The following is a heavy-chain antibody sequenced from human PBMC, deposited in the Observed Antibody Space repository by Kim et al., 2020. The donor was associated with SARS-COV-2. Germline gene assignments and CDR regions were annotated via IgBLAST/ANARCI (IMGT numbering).Heavy chain of an antibody. CDR2: ISFAGGSK. CDR3: AKDRYGSGDNDLDY. J-gene: IGHJ4*02. V-gene: IGHV3-30*18. CDR1: GFTFSSFG. Sequence: GGSLRLSCAASGFTFSSFGMHWVRQAPGKGLEWVTVISFAGGSKYYADSVKGRFTISRDNSKNTLYLQMNSLRGEDTAIYYCAKDRYGSGDNDLDYWGQG. D-gene: IGHD3-10*01.